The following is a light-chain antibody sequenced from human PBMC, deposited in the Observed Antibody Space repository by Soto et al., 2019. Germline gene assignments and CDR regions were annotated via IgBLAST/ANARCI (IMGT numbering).Light chain of an antibody. CDR2: GAS. V-gene: IGKV3-20*01. J-gene: IGKJ3*01. CDR3: QQYGSSPLFT. CDR1: QSVSSSY. Sequence: EVVLTQSPGTLSLSPGEGATLSCRASQSVSSSYLAWYQQKPGQAPRLLIYGASNRATGIPDRFSGRGSGTDFTLTISRLEPEDFAVYYCQQYGSSPLFTFGPGTKVDIK.